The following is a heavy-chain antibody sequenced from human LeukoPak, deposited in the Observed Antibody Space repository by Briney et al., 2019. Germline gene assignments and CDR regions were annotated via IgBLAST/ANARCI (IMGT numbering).Heavy chain of an antibody. CDR2: ISTYNGNT. V-gene: IGHV1-18*01. Sequence: ASVKVSCRASGYTFTTYAITWVRQAPGQGLEWMGWISTYNGNTNYAQKLQGRVTMTTDTSTSTAYMELRSLRSDDTAVYHCASFSPTTVTFDYWGQGTLVTVSS. CDR3: ASFSPTTVTFDY. J-gene: IGHJ4*02. CDR1: GYTFTTYA. D-gene: IGHD1-1*01.